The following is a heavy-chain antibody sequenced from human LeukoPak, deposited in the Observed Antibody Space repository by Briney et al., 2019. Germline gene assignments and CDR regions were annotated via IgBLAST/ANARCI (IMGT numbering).Heavy chain of an antibody. V-gene: IGHV3-23*01. CDR3: AKLVSAGGWYGGAFDI. Sequence: GGSLRLSCAASGFAFSSYAMSWVRQAPGKGLEWVSAISGSGGSTYYADSVKGRFTISRDNSKNVLYLQMNSLRAEDTAVYYCAKLVSAGGWYGGAFDIWGRGTMVTDCS. CDR2: ISGSGGST. CDR1: GFAFSSYA. D-gene: IGHD6-19*01. J-gene: IGHJ3*02.